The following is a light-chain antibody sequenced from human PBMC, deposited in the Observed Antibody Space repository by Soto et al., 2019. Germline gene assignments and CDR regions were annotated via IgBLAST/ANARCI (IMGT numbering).Light chain of an antibody. Sequence: DIQLTQSPSSLSASVGDRITITCRSSQSISRYLNWYQQRPGTAPKVLIFGANSLQSGVPSRFSGSGSGTEFTLTISSLQPEDFATYYCQHPKWAFGQGTTVEI. CDR1: QSISRY. CDR3: QHPKWA. CDR2: GAN. J-gene: IGKJ1*01. V-gene: IGKV1-39*01.